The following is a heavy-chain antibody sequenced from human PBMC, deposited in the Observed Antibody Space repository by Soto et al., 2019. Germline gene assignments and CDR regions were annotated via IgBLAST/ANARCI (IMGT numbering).Heavy chain of an antibody. J-gene: IGHJ2*01. V-gene: IGHV4-4*07. CDR3: ARDFDVNTALDYWYFDL. CDR2: IYSSGRA. CDR1: GGSTSGNY. D-gene: IGHD5-18*01. Sequence: QVQLQESGPGPVKASETLSLTCTLSGGSTSGNYWSWIRQPAGKGLEWIGRIYSSGRAHYNPSLKSRVTMSVSANHFSLKLNSVTAADTAVYYCARDFDVNTALDYWYFDLWGRGTLVTVSS.